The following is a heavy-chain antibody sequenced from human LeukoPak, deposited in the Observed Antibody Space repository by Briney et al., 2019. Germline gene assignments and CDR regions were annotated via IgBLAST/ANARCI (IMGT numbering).Heavy chain of an antibody. V-gene: IGHV4-59*01. CDR2: IYYSGST. CDR3: ARDRSSGWQGAFDM. Sequence: SETLSLTCAVSGGSISSYYWSWIRQPPGTGLEWVGYIYYSGSTNYNPSLKSRVTISVDTSKNQFSLKLSSVTAADTAVYYCARDRSSGWQGAFDMWGQGTKVTVSS. J-gene: IGHJ3*02. D-gene: IGHD6-19*01. CDR1: GGSISSYY.